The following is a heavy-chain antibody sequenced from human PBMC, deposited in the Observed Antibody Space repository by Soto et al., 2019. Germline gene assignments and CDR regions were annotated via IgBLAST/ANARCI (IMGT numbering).Heavy chain of an antibody. V-gene: IGHV3-23*01. CDR2: ITGRGGLT. CDR3: SKGDYGGNSPYWYFDL. CDR1: GVTFSKYA. D-gene: IGHD4-17*01. Sequence: EVQLLESGGALVQPGGSLRLSCAVSGVTFSKYAMSWVRQPPGKGPEWVASITGRGGLTYYADSVKGRFTISRDNSKNILFLQMNRLSDEDTATYYCSKGDYGGNSPYWYFDLWGRGTLVIVSS. J-gene: IGHJ2*01.